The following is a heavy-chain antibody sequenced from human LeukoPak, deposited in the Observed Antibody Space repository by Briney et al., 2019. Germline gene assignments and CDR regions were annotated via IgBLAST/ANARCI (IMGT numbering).Heavy chain of an antibody. CDR2: ISDIGLST. J-gene: IGHJ3*01. D-gene: IGHD2/OR15-2a*01. V-gene: IGHV3-23*01. CDR1: GYIFNSYA. CDR3: ARISLRAFDV. Sequence: GRSLRLSCAASGYIFNSYAMRWVHQAPGKGLEWVSTISDIGLSTYYADSVKGRLTISRDNSKNTLSLLLSSLRADDTAIYYCARISLRAFDVWGQGTTVTVSS.